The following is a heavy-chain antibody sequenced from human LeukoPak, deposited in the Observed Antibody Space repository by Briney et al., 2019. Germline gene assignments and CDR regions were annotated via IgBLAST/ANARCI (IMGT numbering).Heavy chain of an antibody. V-gene: IGHV4-34*01. J-gene: IGHJ3*02. CDR1: GGSFSGYY. CDR2: INHSGST. D-gene: IGHD3-9*01. CDR3: ARGARYFDWLLYNAFDI. Sequence: PSETLSLTCAVYGGSFSGYYWSWIRQPPGKGLVWIGEINHSGSTNYNPSLKSRVTISVDTSKNQFSLKLSSVTAADTAVYYCARGARYFDWLLYNAFDIWGQGTMVTVSS.